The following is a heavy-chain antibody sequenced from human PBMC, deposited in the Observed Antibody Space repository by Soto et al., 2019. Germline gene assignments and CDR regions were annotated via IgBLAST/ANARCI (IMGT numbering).Heavy chain of an antibody. J-gene: IGHJ3*02. Sequence: GASVKVCWEASGDSFASCGRRWVRQSPGQGLGWMGWISAYNGNTNYAQKLPGRVTMTTDTSTRTAYMELRSLRSDDTAVYYRAREKYDILTGYSDDAFDIWGQGTMVTVSS. CDR1: GDSFASCG. CDR3: AREKYDILTGYSDDAFDI. CDR2: ISAYNGNT. D-gene: IGHD3-9*01. V-gene: IGHV1-18*01.